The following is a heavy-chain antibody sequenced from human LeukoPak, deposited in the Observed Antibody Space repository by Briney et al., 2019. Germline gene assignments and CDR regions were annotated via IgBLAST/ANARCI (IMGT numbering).Heavy chain of an antibody. Sequence: GGSLRLSCAASGFTFSSYSMNWVRQAPGKGLEWVSCISSGSSTIYYADSVKGRFTISRDNAKNSLCLQMNSLRDEDTAVYYCARDQSSSWYVAWFDPWGQGTLVTVSS. CDR2: ISSGSSTI. J-gene: IGHJ5*02. CDR1: GFTFSSYS. V-gene: IGHV3-48*02. CDR3: ARDQSSSWYVAWFDP. D-gene: IGHD6-13*01.